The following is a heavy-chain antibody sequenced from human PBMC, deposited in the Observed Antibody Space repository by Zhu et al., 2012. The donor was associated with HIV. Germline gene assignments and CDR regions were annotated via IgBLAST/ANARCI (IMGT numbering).Heavy chain of an antibody. J-gene: IGHJ4*02. CDR2: RYHSGST. D-gene: IGHD3-22*01. CDR1: GGSISTSNYY. V-gene: IGHV4-39*07. Sequence: QVQLQESGPGLVKPSETLSLTCTVSGGSISTSNYYWDWVRQPPGKGLEWIGTRYHSGSTYYTPSLESRVTISIDTSRNQFSLSLYSVTAADTAIYYCARARGDFIVVGPPXSWGQGTLVTVSS. CDR3: ARARGDFIVVGPPXS.